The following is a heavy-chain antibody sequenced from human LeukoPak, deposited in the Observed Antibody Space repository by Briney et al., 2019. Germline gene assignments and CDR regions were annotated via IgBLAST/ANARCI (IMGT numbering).Heavy chain of an antibody. J-gene: IGHJ4*02. D-gene: IGHD3-16*01. CDR2: LYGSDCST. CDR1: GFPLRSYG. Sequence: HPGGSLRLSCAPSGFPLRSYGLRWVRPAPPKGLEWVSSLYGSDCSTYYQDSVKGPFTISRKNSKNTLFLHMKSLRAEDTAVYYCAKALGGDDFDYWGQGTLATVSS. CDR3: AKALGGDDFDY. V-gene: IGHV3-23*01.